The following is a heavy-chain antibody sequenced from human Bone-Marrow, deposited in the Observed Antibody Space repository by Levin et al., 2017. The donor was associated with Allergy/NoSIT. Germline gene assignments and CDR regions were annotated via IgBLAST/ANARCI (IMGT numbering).Heavy chain of an antibody. J-gene: IGHJ6*02. CDR1: GGSFSGYY. Sequence: SETLSLTCAVYGGSFSGYYWSWIRQPPGKGLEWIGEINHSGSTNYNPSLKSRVTISVDTSKNQFSLKLSSVTAADTAVYYCARVNYYYYGMDVWGQGTTVTVSS. CDR2: INHSGST. CDR3: ARVNYYYYGMDV. V-gene: IGHV4-34*01.